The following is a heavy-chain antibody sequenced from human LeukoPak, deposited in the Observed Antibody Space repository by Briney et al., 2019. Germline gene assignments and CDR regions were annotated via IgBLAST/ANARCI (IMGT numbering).Heavy chain of an antibody. CDR3: ARVLFGGSSSGSDY. CDR1: GHTFIDYG. CDR2: ISVYNGIT. J-gene: IGHJ4*02. V-gene: IGHV1-18*01. Sequence: ASLKVSCKASGHTFIDYGISWVRQAPGQGLEWMGWISVYNGITNYAQNLQGRVTMTTDTSTSTAYMELRSLRSDDTAMYYCARVLFGGSSSGSDYWGQGTLVTVSS. D-gene: IGHD6-6*01.